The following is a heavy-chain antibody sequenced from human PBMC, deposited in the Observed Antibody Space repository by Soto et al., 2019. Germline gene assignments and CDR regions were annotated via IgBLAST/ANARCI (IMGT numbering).Heavy chain of an antibody. V-gene: IGHV3-15*07. CDR2: IKSKSDGGII. Sequence: GGSLRLSCAASGFIFNNAYMNWVRQAPGKGLEWVGRIKSKSDGGIIDYAEPVKGRFTISRDDSRNTLYLQVNSLKTEDTAVYYCATYRSGYGYALAYWGQGALVTVSS. D-gene: IGHD6-19*01. CDR3: ATYRSGYGYALAY. CDR1: GFIFNNAY. J-gene: IGHJ4*02.